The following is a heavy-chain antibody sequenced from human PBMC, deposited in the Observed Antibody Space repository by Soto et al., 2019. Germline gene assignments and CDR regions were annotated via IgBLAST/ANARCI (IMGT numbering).Heavy chain of an antibody. V-gene: IGHV1-69*13. CDR3: ARGEGDILTGYEGHWFDP. D-gene: IGHD3-9*01. CDR2: IIPIFGTA. CDR1: GGTFSSYA. Sequence: ASVKVSCKASGGTFSSYAISWVRQAPGQGLEWMGGIIPIFGTANYAQKFQGRVTITADESTSTAYMELSSLRSEDTAVYYCARGEGDILTGYEGHWFDPWGQGTLVTVS. J-gene: IGHJ5*02.